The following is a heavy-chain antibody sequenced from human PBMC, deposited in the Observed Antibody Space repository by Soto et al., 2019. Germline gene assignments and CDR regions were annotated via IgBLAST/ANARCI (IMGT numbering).Heavy chain of an antibody. D-gene: IGHD2-2*01. Sequence: QLQLQESGPGLVKPSETLSLTCTVSGASISSSSYYWGWIRQPPGKGLEWIGSIYYNGSTYYNPSLRSRVTMSVDTSKNQFSLQLSSVTAADTAVFYCASDYCSSTNCYVLDYWGQGTLVTVSS. CDR3: ASDYCSSTNCYVLDY. CDR1: GASISSSSYY. J-gene: IGHJ4*02. V-gene: IGHV4-39*01. CDR2: IYYNGST.